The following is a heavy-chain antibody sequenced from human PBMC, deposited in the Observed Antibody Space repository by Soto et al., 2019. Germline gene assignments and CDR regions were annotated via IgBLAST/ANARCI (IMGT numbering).Heavy chain of an antibody. CDR2: IYYSGST. J-gene: IGHJ6*02. CDR3: ARSLGGDYVQSYYYYGTDV. CDR1: GGSISSGGYY. D-gene: IGHD4-17*01. V-gene: IGHV4-31*03. Sequence: QVQLQESGPGLVKPSQTLSLTCTVSGGSISSGGYYWSWIRQHPGKGLEWIGYIYYSGSTYYNPSLKSRVTISVDTSKNQFSLKLSTVIAADTAVYYCARSLGGDYVQSYYYYGTDVWGQGTTVTVSS.